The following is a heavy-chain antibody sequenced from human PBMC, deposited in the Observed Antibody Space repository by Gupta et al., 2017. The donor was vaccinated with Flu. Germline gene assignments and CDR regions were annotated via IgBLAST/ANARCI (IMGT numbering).Heavy chain of an antibody. CDR3: ARYWSGGHKIDD. V-gene: IGHV3-23*01. CDR2: SSGAGGTT. D-gene: IGHD2-8*02. J-gene: IGHJ4*02. CDR1: GFTFSSCT. Sequence: AAGFTFSSCTMSGVRQAPGKGLQGVATSSGAGGTTADAESGGGRFTISRDNSKNTVFLQMNSLIAEDTAEYYCARYWSGGHKIDDWGQGTLVTGSS.